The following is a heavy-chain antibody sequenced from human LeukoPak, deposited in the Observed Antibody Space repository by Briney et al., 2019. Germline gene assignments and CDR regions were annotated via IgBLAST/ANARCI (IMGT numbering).Heavy chain of an antibody. J-gene: IGHJ4*02. CDR2: IKQDGSEK. V-gene: IGHV3-7*01. D-gene: IGHD3-22*01. CDR1: GFTFSSYW. CDR3: AKEIDTSGYSPFDY. Sequence: PEGSLRLSCAASGFTFSSYWMSWVRQAPGKGLEWVANIKQDGSEKYYVDSVKGQFTISRDNAKNSLFLQMDSLRAEDTAVYYCAKEIDTSGYSPFDYWGQGTLVTVSS.